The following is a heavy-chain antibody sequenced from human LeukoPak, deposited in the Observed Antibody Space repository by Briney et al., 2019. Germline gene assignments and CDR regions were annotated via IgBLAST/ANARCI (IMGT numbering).Heavy chain of an antibody. Sequence: SETLSLTCAVSGGSISRGGYSWSWIRQPPGKGLEWIGYIYHSGSTYYNPSLKSRVTISVDRSKNQFSLKLSSVTAADTAVYYCARVPGDSDAFDIWGQGTMVTVSS. CDR3: ARVPGDSDAFDI. D-gene: IGHD4-17*01. J-gene: IGHJ3*02. CDR1: GGSISRGGYS. CDR2: IYHSGST. V-gene: IGHV4-30-2*01.